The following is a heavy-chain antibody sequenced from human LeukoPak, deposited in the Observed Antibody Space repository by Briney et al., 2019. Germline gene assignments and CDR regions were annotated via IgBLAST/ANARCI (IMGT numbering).Heavy chain of an antibody. V-gene: IGHV4-59*01. Sequence: SETLSLTCTVSGGSISSYYWSWIRQPPGKGLEWIGYIYYSGSTNYNPSLKSRVTISVDTSKNQFSLKLSSVTAADTAVYYCARDSPRPTWGQGTLVTVSS. CDR3: ARDSPRPT. CDR2: IYYSGST. J-gene: IGHJ5*02. CDR1: GGSISSYY.